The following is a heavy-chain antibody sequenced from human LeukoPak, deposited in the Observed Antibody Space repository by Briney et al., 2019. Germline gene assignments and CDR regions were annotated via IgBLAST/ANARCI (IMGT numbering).Heavy chain of an antibody. CDR2: ISGSGVAT. CDR1: GFTFSSYA. CDR3: AKDRHSTSLCFFDY. D-gene: IGHD6-13*01. V-gene: IGHV3-23*01. Sequence: GGSLRLSCAASGFTFSSYAMNWVRQAPGKGLEWVSDISGSGVATYYADSVKGRFSISRDNSKNTLYLQMNSLRADDTAVYYCAKDRHSTSLCFFDYWGQGTLVTVSS. J-gene: IGHJ4*02.